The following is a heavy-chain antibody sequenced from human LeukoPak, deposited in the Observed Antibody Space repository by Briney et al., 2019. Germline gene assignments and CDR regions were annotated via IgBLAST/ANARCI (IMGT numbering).Heavy chain of an antibody. CDR3: AKDIESTAMVPCGMDV. CDR2: ISWNSGSI. V-gene: IGHV3-9*01. J-gene: IGHJ6*02. CDR1: GFTFSNAW. Sequence: PGGSLRLSCAASGFTFSNAWMSWVRQAPGKGLEWVSGISWNSGSIGYADSVKGRFTISRDNAKNSLYLQMNSLRAEDTALYYCAKDIESTAMVPCGMDVWGQGTTVTVSS. D-gene: IGHD5-18*01.